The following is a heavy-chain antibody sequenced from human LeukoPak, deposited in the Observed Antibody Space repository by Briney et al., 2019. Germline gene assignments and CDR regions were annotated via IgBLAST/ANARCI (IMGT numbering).Heavy chain of an antibody. CDR2: ISAYNGNT. J-gene: IGHJ4*02. D-gene: IGHD6-13*01. CDR3: ARDRIAAAPTPFDY. Sequence: GASVKVSCKASGYTFTSYGISWVRQAPGQGLEWMGWISAYNGNTNYAQKLQGRVTMTTDTSTSTAYMELRGLRSDDTAVYYCARDRIAAAPTPFDYWGQGTLVTVSS. CDR1: GYTFTSYG. V-gene: IGHV1-18*01.